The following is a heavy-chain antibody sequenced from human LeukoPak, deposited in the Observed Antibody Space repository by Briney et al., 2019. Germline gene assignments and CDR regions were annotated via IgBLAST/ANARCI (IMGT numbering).Heavy chain of an antibody. V-gene: IGHV1-69*05. Sequence: SVKVSCKXSGGTFSSYAISWVRQAPGQGLEWMGGITPIFGTANYSQKFQGRVTITTDESTSTAYMELSSLRSEDTAVYYCASVVGYSYGFDYWGQGTLVTVSS. CDR3: ASVVGYSYGFDY. CDR2: ITPIFGTA. J-gene: IGHJ4*02. CDR1: GGTFSSYA. D-gene: IGHD5-18*01.